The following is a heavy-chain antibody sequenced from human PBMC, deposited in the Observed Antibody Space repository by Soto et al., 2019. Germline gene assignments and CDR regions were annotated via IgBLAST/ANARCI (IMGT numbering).Heavy chain of an antibody. CDR3: ARDGGAARLDEDPGWPNNCIHL. CDR1: GGSISSGGYY. J-gene: IGHJ5*02. D-gene: IGHD6-6*01. V-gene: IGHV4-31*03. Sequence: PSETLSLTCTVSGGSISSGGYYWSWIRQHPGKGLEWIGYINYGGSTYYNPSLKSRVTISVDTSKNQFSLKLSSVTAADTAVYYCARDGGAARLDEDPGWPNNCIHLWGQGILVTVSS. CDR2: INYGGST.